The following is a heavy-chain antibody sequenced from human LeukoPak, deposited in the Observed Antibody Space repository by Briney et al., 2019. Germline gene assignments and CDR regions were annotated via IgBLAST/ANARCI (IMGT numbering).Heavy chain of an antibody. J-gene: IGHJ4*02. CDR1: GFTFSSYA. Sequence: GGSLRPSCAASGFTFSSYAMTWVRQAPGKGLQWVSTISVSGENTYYADSVKGRFTISRDISKSTLYLQMNSLRDEDTAIYYCAKYGSGSYYNGLFWGQGTLVTVSS. CDR3: AKYGSGSYYNGLF. CDR2: ISVSGENT. V-gene: IGHV3-23*01. D-gene: IGHD3-10*01.